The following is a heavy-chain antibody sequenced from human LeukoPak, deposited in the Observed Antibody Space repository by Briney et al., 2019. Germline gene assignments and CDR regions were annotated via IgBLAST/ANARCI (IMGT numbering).Heavy chain of an antibody. D-gene: IGHD4-23*01. CDR3: ARETGPDYGGNLDY. Sequence: SQTLSLTCAISGDSVSSNRAAWNWIRQSPSRGLEWLGRTYYRSKWYNDYAVSVKSRITINPDTSKNQFSQQLNSVTPEDTAVYYCARETGPDYGGNLDYWGQGTLVTVSS. CDR2: TYYRSKWYN. J-gene: IGHJ4*02. CDR1: GDSVSSNRAA. V-gene: IGHV6-1*01.